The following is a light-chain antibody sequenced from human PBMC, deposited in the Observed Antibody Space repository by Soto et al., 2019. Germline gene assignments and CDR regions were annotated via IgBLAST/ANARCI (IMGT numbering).Light chain of an antibody. J-gene: IGLJ1*01. V-gene: IGLV1-51*01. CDR2: YND. Sequence: QSVLTQPPSVTGAPGQKVTISCSGSSSNVGKSHVSWYQHLPGTAPKLLIYYNDNRPSGIPDRFSGSKSGTAATLDITGLQTGDEADYSCATWDDSLNAAVFGPGTKLTVL. CDR3: ATWDDSLNAAV. CDR1: SSNVGKSH.